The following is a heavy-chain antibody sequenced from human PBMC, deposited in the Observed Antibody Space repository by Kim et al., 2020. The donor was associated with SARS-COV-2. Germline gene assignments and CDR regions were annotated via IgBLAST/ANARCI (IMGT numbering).Heavy chain of an antibody. J-gene: IGHJ4*02. CDR2: ISAYNGNT. CDR3: ARAWHVWGSYRPPRLDY. D-gene: IGHD3-16*02. V-gene: IGHV1-18*01. Sequence: ASVKVSCKASGYTFTSYGISWVRQAPGQGLEWMGWISAYNGNTNYAQKLQGRVTMTTDTSTSTAYMELRSLRSDDTAVYYCARAWHVWGSYRPPRLDYWGQGTLVTVSS. CDR1: GYTFTSYG.